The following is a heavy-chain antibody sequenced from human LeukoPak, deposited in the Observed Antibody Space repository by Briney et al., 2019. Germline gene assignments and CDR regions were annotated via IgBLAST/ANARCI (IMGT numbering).Heavy chain of an antibody. CDR3: ARESGWQFDY. V-gene: IGHV3-74*01. D-gene: IGHD6-19*01. J-gene: IGHJ4*02. CDR1: GLTFNNYW. CDR2: INSDGSST. Sequence: PGGSLRLSCAASGLTFNNYWMHWVRRAPGKGLVWVSRINSDGSSTTYADSVKGRFTISRDNAKNTLYLQMNSLRAEDTAVYYCARESGWQFDYWGQGTLVTVSS.